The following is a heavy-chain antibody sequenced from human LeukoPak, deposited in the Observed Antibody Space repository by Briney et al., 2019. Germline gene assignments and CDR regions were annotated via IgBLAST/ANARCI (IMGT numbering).Heavy chain of an antibody. CDR3: GRARMVRGPRGWFDP. Sequence: ASVKVSCKASGYTFTSYDINWVRQATGQGLEWMGWMNPNSGNTGYAQKFQGRVTMTRNTSISTAYMELSSLRSEDTAVYYCGRARMVRGPRGWFDPWGQGTLVTVSS. J-gene: IGHJ5*02. V-gene: IGHV1-8*01. CDR2: MNPNSGNT. CDR1: GYTFTSYD. D-gene: IGHD3-10*01.